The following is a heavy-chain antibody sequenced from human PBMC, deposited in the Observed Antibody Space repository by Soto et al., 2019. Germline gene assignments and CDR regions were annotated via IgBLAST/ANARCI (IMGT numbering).Heavy chain of an antibody. D-gene: IGHD2-8*01. J-gene: IGHJ4*02. CDR2: IDQGGLET. V-gene: IGHV3-7*03. CDR1: GFTFSHYW. CDR3: ARTILIRYCDN. Sequence: EVQLVQSGGGLVQPGGSLRLSCEASGFTFSHYWMSWVRQAPGKGLEWVAFIDQGGLETHYADSVKGRLTLSRDNAKNTVLLEMRSLRAEDTALYYCARTILIRYCDNWCQGTPVNVSS.